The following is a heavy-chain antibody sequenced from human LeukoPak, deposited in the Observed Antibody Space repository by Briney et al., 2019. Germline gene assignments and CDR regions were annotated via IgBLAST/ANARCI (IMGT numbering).Heavy chain of an antibody. D-gene: IGHD3-9*01. CDR3: ARDMNYDILTGYSPYYYYYGMDV. CDR1: GFTFSSYG. CDR2: IWCDGSNK. J-gene: IGHJ6*02. Sequence: GGSLRLSCAASGFTFSSYGMHWVRQAPGKGLEWVAVIWCDGSNKYYADSVKGRFTISRDNSKNTLYLQMNSLRAGDTAVYYCARDMNYDILTGYSPYYYYYGMDVWGQGTTVTVSS. V-gene: IGHV3-33*01.